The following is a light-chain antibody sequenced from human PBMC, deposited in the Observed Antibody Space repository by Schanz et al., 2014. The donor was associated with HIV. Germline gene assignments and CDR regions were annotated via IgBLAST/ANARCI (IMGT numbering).Light chain of an antibody. J-gene: IGKJ2*01. CDR1: QSISEW. CDR2: EAS. Sequence: DIQMTQSPSTLFASVGDRITITCRASQSISEWLAWYQQKPGQAPNLLISEASTLESGVPSRFSGTGSGTEFTLTISSLQPDDFATYFCLHYNDFASTFGQGTKLEIK. CDR3: LHYNDFAST. V-gene: IGKV1-5*03.